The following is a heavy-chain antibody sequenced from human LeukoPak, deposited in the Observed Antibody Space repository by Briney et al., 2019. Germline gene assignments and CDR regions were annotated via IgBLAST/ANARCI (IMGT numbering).Heavy chain of an antibody. CDR1: GFTFSSYR. J-gene: IGHJ4*02. V-gene: IGHV3-23*01. D-gene: IGHD6-19*01. Sequence: GGSLRLSCAASGFTFSSYRMSWVRQAPGKGLEWVSAISGSGGSTYYADSVKGRFTISRDNSKNTLYLQMNSLRAEDTAVYYCARGHSGWYDYWGQGTLVTVSS. CDR2: ISGSGGST. CDR3: ARGHSGWYDY.